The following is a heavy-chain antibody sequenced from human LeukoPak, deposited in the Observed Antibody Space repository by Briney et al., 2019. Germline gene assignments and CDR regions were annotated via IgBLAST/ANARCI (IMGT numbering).Heavy chain of an antibody. D-gene: IGHD6-13*01. CDR1: GFTFSGYA. CDR2: IISNGEST. J-gene: IGHJ4*02. Sequence: GGSLRLSCSASGFTFSGYAMHWVRQAPGKGLEYVSAIISNGESTYYSDSVKDRFTISRDNSKYTLYLQMSSLRPEDTAVYYCVKSASTWYLFDYWGQGTLVTVSS. V-gene: IGHV3-64*03. CDR3: VKSASTWYLFDY.